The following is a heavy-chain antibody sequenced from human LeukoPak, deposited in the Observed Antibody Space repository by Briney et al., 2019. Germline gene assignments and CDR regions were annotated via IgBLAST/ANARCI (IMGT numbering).Heavy chain of an antibody. CDR2: MNPNSGNT. CDR1: GYSFTGHY. CDR3: ARVPLLRYFDWLGSTNKYYYYYYMDV. J-gene: IGHJ6*03. V-gene: IGHV1-8*02. D-gene: IGHD3-9*01. Sequence: ASVKVSCKASGYSFTGHYMHWVRQAPGQGLEWMGWMNPNSGNTGYAQKFQGRVTMTRNTSISTAYMELSSLRSEDTAVYYCARVPLLRYFDWLGSTNKYYYYYYMDVWGKGTTVTISS.